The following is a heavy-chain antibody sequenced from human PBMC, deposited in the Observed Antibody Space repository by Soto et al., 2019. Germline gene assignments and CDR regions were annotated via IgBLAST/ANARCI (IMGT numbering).Heavy chain of an antibody. CDR1: GGPSSSYY. V-gene: IGHV4-4*07. Sequence: SQPPPLTCTVLGGPSSSYYWSWLRPHAGKGLAWIGRIYTSGSTSYNPSLKSRVTMSVDTSKNQFSLKLSSVTAADTAVYYCAREGTFSSSWDGHYYYYGMDVRGQGTTVTGSS. CDR3: AREGTFSSSWDGHYYYYGMDV. D-gene: IGHD6-13*01. CDR2: IYTSGST. J-gene: IGHJ6*02.